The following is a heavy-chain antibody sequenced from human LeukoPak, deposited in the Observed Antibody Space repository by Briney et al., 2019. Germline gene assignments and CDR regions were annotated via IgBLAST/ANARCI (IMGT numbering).Heavy chain of an antibody. D-gene: IGHD4-17*01. CDR3: AREDGDYVRQYYYYGMDV. Sequence: ASVKVSCKASGYTFTSYGISWVRQAPGQGLEWMGWISAYNGNTNYAQELQGRVTMTTDTSTSTAYMELRSLRSDDTAVYYCAREDGDYVRQYYYYGMDVWGQGTTVTVSS. CDR2: ISAYNGNT. CDR1: GYTFTSYG. J-gene: IGHJ6*02. V-gene: IGHV1-18*01.